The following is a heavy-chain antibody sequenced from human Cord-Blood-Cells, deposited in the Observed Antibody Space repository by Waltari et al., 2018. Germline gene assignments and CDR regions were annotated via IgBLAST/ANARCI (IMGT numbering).Heavy chain of an antibody. CDR2: ISGSGRRT. V-gene: IGHV3-23*01. Sequence: EMQLLESGGGLVQPGGSLRLSCAASGFTFSSYAMRWVRRAPGKGLGWVSSISGSGRRTYYAAAGKGRFTISRDNSKNTLYLQMNSLIAEDTAVYYCARHGPGKWVDYWGQGTLVTVSS. D-gene: IGHD1-26*01. CDR3: ARHGPGKWVDY. CDR1: GFTFSSYA. J-gene: IGHJ4*02.